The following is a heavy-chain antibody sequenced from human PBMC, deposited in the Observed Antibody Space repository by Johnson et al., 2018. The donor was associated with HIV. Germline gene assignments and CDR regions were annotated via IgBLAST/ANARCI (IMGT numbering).Heavy chain of an antibody. CDR2: ISYDGGTE. CDR1: GFTFDDYA. D-gene: IGHD4-23*01. V-gene: IGHV3-30*18. CDR3: AKTYYGGNDDAFDL. J-gene: IGHJ3*01. Sequence: QMQLVESGGGLVQPGRSLRLSCAASGFTFDDYAMHWVRQAPGKGLEWVAFISYDGGTESYADSVKGRFTVSRDNSKNALFLQMNNLGPEDAGIYFCAKTYYGGNDDAFDLWGQGTMVTVSS.